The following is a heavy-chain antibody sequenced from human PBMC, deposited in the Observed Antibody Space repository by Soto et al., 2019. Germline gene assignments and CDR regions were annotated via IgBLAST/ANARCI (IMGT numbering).Heavy chain of an antibody. D-gene: IGHD6-6*01. V-gene: IGHV1-69*02. J-gene: IGHJ6*03. Sequence: QVQLVQSGAEVKKPGSSVKVSCKASGGTFSSYTISWVRQAPGQGLEWMGRIIPILGIANYAQKFQGRVTITADKSTSTAYMELSSLRSEDTAVYYCARGAARLFYCYYYMDVWGKGTTVTVSS. CDR1: GGTFSSYT. CDR3: ARGAARLFYCYYYMDV. CDR2: IIPILGIA.